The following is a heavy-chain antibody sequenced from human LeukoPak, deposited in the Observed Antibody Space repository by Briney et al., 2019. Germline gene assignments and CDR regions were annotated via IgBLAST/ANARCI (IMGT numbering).Heavy chain of an antibody. D-gene: IGHD1-20*01. CDR1: GGTFSSYP. J-gene: IGHJ4*02. CDR3: ARDLGITGSYGNYRFDY. Sequence: GASVKVSCKASGGTFSSYPISWVRQAPGQGLEWMGRIIPIFGTPNYAQKFQGRVTITTDESTRTAYMELSSLRSEDTAVYYCARDLGITGSYGNYRFDYWGQGTLVTVSS. CDR2: IIPIFGTP. V-gene: IGHV1-69*05.